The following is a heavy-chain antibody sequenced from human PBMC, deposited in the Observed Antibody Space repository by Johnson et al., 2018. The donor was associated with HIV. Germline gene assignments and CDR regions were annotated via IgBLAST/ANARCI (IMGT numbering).Heavy chain of an antibody. D-gene: IGHD6-13*01. CDR1: GFTFDDYA. Sequence: VQLVESGGGLVQPGGSLRLSCAASGFTFDDYAMHWVRQAPGKGLEWVSGISWNSGSIGYADSVKGRFTISRDNAKNSLYLQMNSLRAGDTAVYYCSRGGRATAGQVDGLDIWGQGTMVTVSS. CDR3: SRGGRATAGQVDGLDI. V-gene: IGHV3-9*01. CDR2: ISWNSGSI. J-gene: IGHJ3*02.